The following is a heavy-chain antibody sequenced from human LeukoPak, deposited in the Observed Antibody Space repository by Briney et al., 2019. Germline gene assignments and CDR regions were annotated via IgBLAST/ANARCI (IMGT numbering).Heavy chain of an antibody. V-gene: IGHV3-30*04. Sequence: GRSLRLSCAASGFIFSSYAMHWVRQAPGKGLEWVAVITYDGSNKYYADSVKGRFTISRDNSKNTLYLQMNSLRAEDTAVYYCAKSFGPAIAAAGTGADWGQGILVTVSS. CDR3: AKSFGPAIAAAGTGAD. CDR1: GFIFSSYA. D-gene: IGHD6-13*01. CDR2: ITYDGSNK. J-gene: IGHJ4*02.